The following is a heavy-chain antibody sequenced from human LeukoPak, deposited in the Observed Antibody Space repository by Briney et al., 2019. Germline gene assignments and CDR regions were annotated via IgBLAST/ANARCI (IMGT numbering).Heavy chain of an antibody. Sequence: SVKVSCKASGGTFSSYAISWVRQAPGQGLEWMGGIIPIFGTANYAQKFQGRVTITADESTSTASMELSSLRSEGTAVYYCARGGGYATVYYYYMDVWGKGTTVTVSS. CDR2: IIPIFGTA. J-gene: IGHJ6*03. CDR3: ARGGGYATVYYYYMDV. CDR1: GGTFSSYA. D-gene: IGHD6-25*01. V-gene: IGHV1-69*13.